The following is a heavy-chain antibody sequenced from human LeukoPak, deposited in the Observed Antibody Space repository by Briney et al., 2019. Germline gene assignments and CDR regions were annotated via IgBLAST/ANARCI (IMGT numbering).Heavy chain of an antibody. Sequence: PGGSLRLSCAASGFIVSSNYMSWVRQAPGKGLEWVAVISYDGSNKYYADSVKGRFTISRDNSKNTLYLQMNSLRAEDTAVYYCAKDGHPMIDAFDIWGQGTMVTVSS. CDR2: ISYDGSNK. V-gene: IGHV3-30*18. CDR1: GFIVSSNY. CDR3: AKDGHPMIDAFDI. D-gene: IGHD3-22*01. J-gene: IGHJ3*02.